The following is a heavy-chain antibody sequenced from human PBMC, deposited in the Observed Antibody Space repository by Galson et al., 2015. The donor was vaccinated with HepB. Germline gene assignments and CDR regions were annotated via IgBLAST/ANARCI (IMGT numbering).Heavy chain of an antibody. Sequence: SLRLSCAASGFTVSSNYMSWVRQAPGKGLEWVSVIYSGGSTYYADSVKGRFTISRDNSKNTLYLQMNSLRAEDTAVYYCARDIGYCSSTSCYDYYYYGMDVWGQGTTVTVSS. CDR3: ARDIGYCSSTSCYDYYYYGMDV. D-gene: IGHD2-2*01. V-gene: IGHV3-66*01. CDR1: GFTVSSNY. CDR2: IYSGGST. J-gene: IGHJ6*02.